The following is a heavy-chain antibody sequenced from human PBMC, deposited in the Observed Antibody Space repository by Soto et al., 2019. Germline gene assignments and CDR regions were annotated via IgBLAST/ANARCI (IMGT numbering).Heavy chain of an antibody. CDR3: ARHQSDYDSSGYYWPFDY. D-gene: IGHD3-22*01. V-gene: IGHV5-10-1*01. J-gene: IGHJ4*02. CDR1: GYSFTSYW. Sequence: GESLKISCKGSGYSFTSYWISWVRQMPGKGLEWMGRIDPSDSYTNYSPSFQGHVTISADKSISTAYLQWSSLEASDTAMYYCARHQSDYDSSGYYWPFDYWGQGTLVTVSS. CDR2: IDPSDSYT.